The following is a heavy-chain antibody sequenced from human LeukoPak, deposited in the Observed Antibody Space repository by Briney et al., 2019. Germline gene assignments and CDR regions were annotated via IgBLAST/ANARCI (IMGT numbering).Heavy chain of an antibody. D-gene: IGHD6-19*01. V-gene: IGHV3-30-3*01. CDR3: ARDHYSSGSYYFDY. CDR1: GFTFSSYA. CDR2: VSYDGSIK. J-gene: IGHJ4*02. Sequence: GGSLRLSCAASGFTFSSYALHWVRQAPNKGLEWVAIVSYDGSIKYYADSVKGRFTISRDNSKNTLYLQMNSLRAEDTAVYYCARDHYSSGSYYFDYWGQGTLVTVSS.